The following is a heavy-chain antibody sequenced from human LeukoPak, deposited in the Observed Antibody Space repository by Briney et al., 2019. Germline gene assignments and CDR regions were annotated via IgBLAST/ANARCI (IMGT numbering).Heavy chain of an antibody. V-gene: IGHV4-39*02. CDR3: AREDTAQNWLDP. Sequence: PSETLSLTCTVSGASISSSSYYWGWIRQPPGNGLEWIGSIYYSGSTYYNPSLKSRVTISVDTSKNQFSLKLSPVTAADTAVYYCAREDTAQNWLDPWGQGTLVTVSS. CDR2: IYYSGST. CDR1: GASISSSSYY. D-gene: IGHD5-18*01. J-gene: IGHJ5*02.